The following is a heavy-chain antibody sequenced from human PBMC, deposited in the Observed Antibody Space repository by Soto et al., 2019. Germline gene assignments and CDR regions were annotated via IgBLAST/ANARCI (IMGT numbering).Heavy chain of an antibody. D-gene: IGHD2-15*01. CDR3: AKCSRVVAPGDYYYYGMDV. CDR1: GFTFSSYG. V-gene: IGHV3-30*18. Sequence: QVQLVESGGGVVQPGRSLRLSCAASGFTFSSYGMHWVRQAPGKGLEWVAVISYDGSNKYYADSVKGRFTISRDNSKNXLXXQMNSLIAEDTAVYYCAKCSRVVAPGDYYYYGMDVWGQGTTVTVSS. J-gene: IGHJ6*02. CDR2: ISYDGSNK.